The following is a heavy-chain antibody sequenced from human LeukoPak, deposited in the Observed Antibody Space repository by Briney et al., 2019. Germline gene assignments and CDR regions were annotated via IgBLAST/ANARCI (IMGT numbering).Heavy chain of an antibody. Sequence: GASVKVSCKASGYSFTNYYIHWVRQAPGQGLEWMGIVNPSGGSTTYAQEFQGRVTMTRDTSISTAYMELRGLRSEDTAVYYCVRDGEGVAISVNYWFDPWGQGTLVTVSS. V-gene: IGHV1-46*01. CDR1: GYSFTNYY. CDR3: VRDGEGVAISVNYWFDP. J-gene: IGHJ5*02. CDR2: VNPSGGST. D-gene: IGHD3-10*01.